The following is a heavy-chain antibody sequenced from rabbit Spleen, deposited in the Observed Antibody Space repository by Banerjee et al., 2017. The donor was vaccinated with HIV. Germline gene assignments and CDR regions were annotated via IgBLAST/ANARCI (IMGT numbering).Heavy chain of an antibody. Sequence: QLTETGGGLVQPGGSLTLSCKASGIDFSSYYMSWVRQAPGKGLEWIGYIVPIFGVTYYASWVNGRFTISSDNAQNTVDLQMNSLTAADTATYFCVREAGYGGYGDANLWGPGTLVTVS. CDR1: GIDFSSYY. CDR3: VREAGYGGYGDANL. D-gene: IGHD6-1*01. J-gene: IGHJ4*01. V-gene: IGHV1S7*01. CDR2: IVPIFGVT.